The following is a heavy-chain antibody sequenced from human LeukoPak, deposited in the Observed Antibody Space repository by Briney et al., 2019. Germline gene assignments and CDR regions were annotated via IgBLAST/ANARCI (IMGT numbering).Heavy chain of an antibody. CDR3: ARESFRGVRGVIGPFGY. D-gene: IGHD3-10*01. CDR2: INHSGST. CDR1: GGSFSGYY. Sequence: SETLSLTCAVYGGSFSGYYWSWIRQPPGKGLEWIGEINHSGSTNYNPSLKSRVTISVDTSKNQFSLKLSSVTAADTVVYYCARESFRGVRGVIGPFGYWGQGTLVTVSS. J-gene: IGHJ4*02. V-gene: IGHV4-34*01.